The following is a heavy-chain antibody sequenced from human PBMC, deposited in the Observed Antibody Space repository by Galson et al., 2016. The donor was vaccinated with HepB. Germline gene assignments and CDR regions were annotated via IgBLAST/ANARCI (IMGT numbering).Heavy chain of an antibody. D-gene: IGHD3-10*01. CDR2: MFTSGNS. V-gene: IGHV4-61*02. CDR3: AVWFGDVNY. Sequence: TLSLTCTVSGGSISSGSYFCNWIRQPAGKGLEWIGSMFTSGNSNYNPSLKSRVTISLDTSKNQFFLKMGAVTVADTSVYYCAVWFGDVNYWGQGILVTVSS. J-gene: IGHJ4*02. CDR1: GGSISSGSYF.